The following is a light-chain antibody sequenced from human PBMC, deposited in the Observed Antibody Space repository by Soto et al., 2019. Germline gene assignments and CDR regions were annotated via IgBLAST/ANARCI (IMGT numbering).Light chain of an antibody. CDR3: QQYNSWPFT. J-gene: IGKJ2*01. V-gene: IGKV3-15*01. CDR2: DAS. Sequence: EIVMTQSPATLSVSPGEKATLSCRASQSVTYTLAWYQHRPGQAPRLLIYDASTRYTGIPVRVSGSGSGTEFILTIDSLQSEDFAFYYCQQYNSWPFTFGQGTKLEIK. CDR1: QSVTYT.